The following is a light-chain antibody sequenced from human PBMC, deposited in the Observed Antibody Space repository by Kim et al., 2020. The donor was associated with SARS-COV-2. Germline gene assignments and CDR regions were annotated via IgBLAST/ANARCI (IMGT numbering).Light chain of an antibody. V-gene: IGKV3-15*01. J-gene: IGKJ1*01. Sequence: ETVMTQSPSTLSVFPGERATLSCRASQSVSSKLAWYQQKPGQAPRLLNYGASTRATGVPARFSGSGSGTEFTLTISSLQSDDFACYYCQQYNNWWTFGQGTKVEI. CDR3: QQYNNWWT. CDR1: QSVSSK. CDR2: GAS.